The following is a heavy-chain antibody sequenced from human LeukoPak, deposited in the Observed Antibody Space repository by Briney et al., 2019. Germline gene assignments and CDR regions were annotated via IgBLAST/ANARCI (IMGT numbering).Heavy chain of an antibody. CDR1: GFTFSRHG. CDR3: AREPYYDYVWGSYRQGWFDP. CDR2: ISPSGDIL. V-gene: IGHV3-23*01. Sequence: GGSLRLSCAASGFTFSRHGMNWVRQAPGKGLEWVSGISPSGDILYYADSVKGRFTISRDNSKNTLYLQMNSLRAEDTAVYYCAREPYYDYVWGSYRQGWFDPWGQGTLVTVSS. D-gene: IGHD3-16*02. J-gene: IGHJ5*02.